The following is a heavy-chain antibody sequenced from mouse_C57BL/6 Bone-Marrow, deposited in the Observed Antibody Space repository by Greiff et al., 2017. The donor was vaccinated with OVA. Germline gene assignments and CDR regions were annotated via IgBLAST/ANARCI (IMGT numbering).Heavy chain of an antibody. D-gene: IGHD2-4*01. V-gene: IGHV1-64*01. CDR2: IHPNSGST. CDR1: GYTFTSYW. J-gene: IGHJ4*01. CDR3: ARRGLYDYVLYYAMDY. Sequence: VQLQQPGAELVKPGASVKLSCKASGYTFTSYWMHWVKQRPGQGLEWIGMIHPNSGSTNYNEKFKSKATLTVDKSSSTAYMQLSSLTSEDSAVYYCARRGLYDYVLYYAMDYWGQGTSVTVSS.